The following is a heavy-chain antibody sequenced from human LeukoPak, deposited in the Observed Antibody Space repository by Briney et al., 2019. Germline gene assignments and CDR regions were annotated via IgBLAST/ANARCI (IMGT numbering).Heavy chain of an antibody. CDR1: GYSFTSYW. J-gene: IGHJ5*02. D-gene: IGHD2-2*01. CDR3: ARLVQYCSSTSCYASGSNWFDP. Sequence: GESLKISCKGSGYSFTSYWIAWVRQMPGKGLEWMGIIYPGDSDTRYSPSFQGQVTISADKSISTAYLQWSSLKASDTAMYYCARLVQYCSSTSCYASGSNWFDPWGQGTLVTVSS. CDR2: IYPGDSDT. V-gene: IGHV5-51*01.